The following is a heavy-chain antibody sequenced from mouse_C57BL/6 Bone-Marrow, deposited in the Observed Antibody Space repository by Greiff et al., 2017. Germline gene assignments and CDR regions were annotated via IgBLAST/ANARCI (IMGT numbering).Heavy chain of an antibody. D-gene: IGHD1-1*01. Sequence: QVQLQQPGAELVKPGASVKLSCKASGYTFTSYWMHWVKHRPGQGLEWIGMIHPNSGSTNYNEKFKSKATLTVDKPSSTAYMQLSSLTSEDSAVYYCARERVVAEGYWGQGTTLTVSS. CDR3: ARERVVAEGY. CDR1: GYTFTSYW. CDR2: IHPNSGST. J-gene: IGHJ2*01. V-gene: IGHV1-64*01.